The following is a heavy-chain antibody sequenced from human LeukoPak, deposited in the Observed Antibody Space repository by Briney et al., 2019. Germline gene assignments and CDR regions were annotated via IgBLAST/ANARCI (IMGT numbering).Heavy chain of an antibody. Sequence: GGSLRLSCAASGLTFSDYYMSWVRPPAGKGLGWVSYISRSGSTIYYADCVKGRFTISRDNAKNSLYLQMNSLRAEDTAVYYCASWLSSYGHFDYWGQGTLVTVSS. D-gene: IGHD5-18*01. J-gene: IGHJ4*02. CDR3: ASWLSSYGHFDY. CDR2: ISRSGSTI. CDR1: GLTFSDYY. V-gene: IGHV3-11*04.